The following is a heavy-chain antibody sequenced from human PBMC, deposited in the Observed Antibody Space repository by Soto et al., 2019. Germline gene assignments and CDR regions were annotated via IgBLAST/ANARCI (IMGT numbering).Heavy chain of an antibody. D-gene: IGHD2-15*01. CDR2: INGDGGTT. CDR1: GFTFSSSW. Sequence: EVQLVESGGGLVQPGGSLRLSCAASGFTFSSSWMHWVRQAPGKGLVWVSRINGDGGTTDYADSVKGRFTISRDNAKNTLYLQMHSLRCEDTAVYYCASIGDTPFDCWGQGTLVTVSS. J-gene: IGHJ4*02. V-gene: IGHV3-74*01. CDR3: ASIGDTPFDC.